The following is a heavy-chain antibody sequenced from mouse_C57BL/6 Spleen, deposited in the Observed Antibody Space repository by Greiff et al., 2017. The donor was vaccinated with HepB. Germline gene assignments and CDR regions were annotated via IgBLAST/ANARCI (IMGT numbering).Heavy chain of an antibody. Sequence: EVQLQQSGPELVKPGASVKIPCKASGYTFTDYNMDWVKQSHGKSLEWIGDINPNNGGTIYNQKFKGKATLTVDKSSSTAYMELRSLTSEDTAVYYCARSYYYGSSSLAYWGQGTLVTVSA. V-gene: IGHV1-18*01. CDR2: INPNNGGT. CDR1: GYTFTDYN. J-gene: IGHJ3*01. CDR3: ARSYYYGSSSLAY. D-gene: IGHD1-1*01.